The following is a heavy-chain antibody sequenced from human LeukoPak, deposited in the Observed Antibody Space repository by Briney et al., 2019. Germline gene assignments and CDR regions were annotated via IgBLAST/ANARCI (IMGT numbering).Heavy chain of an antibody. Sequence: GGSLRLSCVASGFIFSTYWMNWVRQAPGKGLMWVSRINTDGTTTNYADSVKGRFSVSRDNAKNSLYLQMNSLRAEDTAVYYCAMCDAFDIWGQGTMVTVSS. J-gene: IGHJ3*02. V-gene: IGHV3-74*01. CDR1: GFIFSTYW. CDR2: INTDGTTT. CDR3: AMCDAFDI.